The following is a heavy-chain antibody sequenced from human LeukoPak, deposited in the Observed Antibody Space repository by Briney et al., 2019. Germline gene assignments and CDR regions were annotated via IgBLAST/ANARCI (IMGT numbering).Heavy chain of an antibody. CDR2: IRYDGSNK. CDR1: GFTFSSYG. D-gene: IGHD2-15*01. CDR3: ASEGRYCSGGSCYLDLDY. J-gene: IGHJ4*02. Sequence: GGSLRLSCAASGFTFSSYGMHWVRQAPGKGLEWVAFIRYDGSNKYYADSVKGRFTISRDNSKNTLYLQMNSLRAEDTAVYYCASEGRYCSGGSCYLDLDYWGQGTLVTVSS. V-gene: IGHV3-30*02.